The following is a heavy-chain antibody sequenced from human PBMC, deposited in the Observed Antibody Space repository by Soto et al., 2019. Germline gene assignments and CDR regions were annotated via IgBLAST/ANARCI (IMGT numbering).Heavy chain of an antibody. CDR2: IWYDGTNK. J-gene: IGHJ2*01. Sequence: PGGSLRLSCAASGFTFSSYCMHWVRQAPGKGLEWVALIWYDGTNKYYSDSVKGRFTISRDNSNNTLYLQMNSLRAEDTAVYNCAKEPVGPDWYFDLWGRGTLVTVSS. CDR1: GFTFSSYC. CDR3: AKEPVGPDWYFDL. V-gene: IGHV3-33*06.